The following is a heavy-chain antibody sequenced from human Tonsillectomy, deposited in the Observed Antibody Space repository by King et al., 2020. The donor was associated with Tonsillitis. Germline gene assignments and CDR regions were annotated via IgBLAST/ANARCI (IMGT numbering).Heavy chain of an antibody. V-gene: IGHV3-33*01. CDR2: IWYDGSNK. CDR3: ARVSFYYHSMDV. CDR1: GFTFDNYG. Sequence: VQLVESGGGVVQPGRSLRLSCAASGFTFDNYGMHWVRQAPGKGLEWVADIWYDGSNKDYADSVRGRFTISRDNSKSTLYLQMNSLRAEDTAEYYCARVSFYYHSMDVWGKGTTVTVSS. J-gene: IGHJ6*03.